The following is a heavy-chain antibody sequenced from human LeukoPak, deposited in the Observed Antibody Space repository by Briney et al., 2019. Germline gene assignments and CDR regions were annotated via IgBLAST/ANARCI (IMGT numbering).Heavy chain of an antibody. D-gene: IGHD3-22*01. Sequence: SETLSLTCAVYGGSFSGYYWSWIRQPPGKGLEWIGEINHSGSTNYNPSLKSRVTISVDTSKKKLSLRLTSVTAADSAVYYCASSFYYDSRDYWGQGTLVTVSS. CDR3: ASSFYYDSRDY. V-gene: IGHV4-34*01. J-gene: IGHJ4*02. CDR2: INHSGST. CDR1: GGSFSGYY.